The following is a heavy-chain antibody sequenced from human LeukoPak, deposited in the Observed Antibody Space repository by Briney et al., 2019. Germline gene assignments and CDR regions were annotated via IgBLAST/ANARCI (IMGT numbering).Heavy chain of an antibody. D-gene: IGHD3-3*01. CDR1: GFTFSSYA. Sequence: PGGSLRLSCAASGFTFSSYAMSWVRQAPGKGLEWVAVISYDGSNKYYADSVKGRFTISRDNSKNTLYLQMNSLRAEDTAVYYCASYSTYYDFWSGYYPHYFDYWGQGTLVTVSS. J-gene: IGHJ4*02. CDR2: ISYDGSNK. V-gene: IGHV3-30*01. CDR3: ASYSTYYDFWSGYYPHYFDY.